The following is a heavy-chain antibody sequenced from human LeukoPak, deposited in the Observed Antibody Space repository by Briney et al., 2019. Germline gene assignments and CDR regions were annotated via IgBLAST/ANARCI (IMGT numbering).Heavy chain of an antibody. CDR3: ARGNYDSSGYLRFDY. J-gene: IGHJ4*02. CDR2: INPNSGGT. V-gene: IGHV1-2*02. D-gene: IGHD3-22*01. Sequence: ASVKVSCKASGYTFTGYYMHWVRQAPGQGLEWMGWINPNSGGTNYAQKFQGRVTMTRDTSISTAYMELSRLRSDDTAVYYCARGNYDSSGYLRFDYWGQGTLVTVSS. CDR1: GYTFTGYY.